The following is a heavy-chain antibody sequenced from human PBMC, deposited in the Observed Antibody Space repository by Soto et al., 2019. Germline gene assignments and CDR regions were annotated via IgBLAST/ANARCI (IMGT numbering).Heavy chain of an antibody. Sequence: GESLKISCKGCGYSFTSYCISWVLQMPGKGLEWMGRIDPSDSYTNYSPSFQGHVTISADKSISTAYLQWSSLKASDTAMYYCASNDGLKHDSGMDVWGQGTTVTVSS. CDR1: GYSFTSYC. CDR2: IDPSDSYT. V-gene: IGHV5-10-1*01. J-gene: IGHJ6*02. CDR3: ASNDGLKHDSGMDV. D-gene: IGHD2-8*01.